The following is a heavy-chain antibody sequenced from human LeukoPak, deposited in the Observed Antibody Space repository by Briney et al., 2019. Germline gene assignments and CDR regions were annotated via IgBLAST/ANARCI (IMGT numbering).Heavy chain of an antibody. Sequence: SGTLSLTCAVYGGSFSGYYWSWIRQPPGKGLEWIGEINHSGSTNYNPSLKSRVTISVDTSKNQFSLKLSSVTAADTAVYYCARGPPRLWGSYRRFFDYWGQGTLVTVSS. CDR2: INHSGST. CDR3: ARGPPRLWGSYRRFFDY. V-gene: IGHV4-34*01. CDR1: GGSFSGYY. D-gene: IGHD3-16*02. J-gene: IGHJ4*02.